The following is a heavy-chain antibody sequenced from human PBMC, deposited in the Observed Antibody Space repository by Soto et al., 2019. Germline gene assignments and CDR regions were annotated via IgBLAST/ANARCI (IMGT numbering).Heavy chain of an antibody. Sequence: VQLVESGGGLVQPGGSLRLSCAGSGFTVTDNHMTWVRQAPGRGPEWVSTIYYNGNTFHADSVWGRFTISRDTSKNILYLQMNILRAEDTAVYYCATGGDTAKDGYWGQGTLVTVSS. D-gene: IGHD5-18*01. J-gene: IGHJ4*02. CDR2: IYYNGNT. V-gene: IGHV3-53*01. CDR1: GFTVTDNH. CDR3: ATGGDTAKDGY.